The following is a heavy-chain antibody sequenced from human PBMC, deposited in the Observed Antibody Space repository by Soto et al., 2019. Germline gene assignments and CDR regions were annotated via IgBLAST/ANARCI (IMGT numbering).Heavy chain of an antibody. J-gene: IGHJ4*02. CDR3: SRVPPNNRGAPLDY. D-gene: IGHD3-10*01. V-gene: IGHV3-49*03. CDR2: ITSKAYGGTT. Sequence: GGSLRLSCTASGFTFGDYAMIWFRQAPGKGLEWVGFITSKAYGGTTEYAATVKGRFTISRDDSKSIAYLQMNSLKTDGTAVYYCSRVPPNNRGAPLDYWGQGTLVTVSS. CDR1: GFTFGDYA.